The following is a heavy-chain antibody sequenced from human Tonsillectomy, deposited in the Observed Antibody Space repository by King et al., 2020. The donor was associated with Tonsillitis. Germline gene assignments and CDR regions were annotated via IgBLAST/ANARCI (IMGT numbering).Heavy chain of an antibody. D-gene: IGHD4-17*01. CDR1: GYTFTSYD. CDR3: ARANFGDYGRDGMAV. CDR2: MNPDSGNT. V-gene: IGHV1-8*03. Sequence: QLVQSGAEVKKPGASVKVSCKTSGYTFTSYDINWVRQATGQGLEWVGWMNPDSGNTGYEQKFQGRVTITRNTSISTVYMELSSLRSEDTAVYYCARANFGDYGRDGMAVWGQGTTVTVSS. J-gene: IGHJ6*02.